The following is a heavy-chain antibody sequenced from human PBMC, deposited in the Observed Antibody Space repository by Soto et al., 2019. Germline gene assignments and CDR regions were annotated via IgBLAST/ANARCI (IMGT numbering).Heavy chain of an antibody. V-gene: IGHV3-23*01. Sequence: EVQLLESGGDLVHPGGSLSLSCAASGFTFTSYAMTWVRQAPEKGLEWVSSISASGGTTYYTDCVKGRFTISRDNSKNTLFQQMTSLKADDTAVYYCAKAWGWFDPWGPGTLVTVSS. CDR2: ISASGGTT. CDR3: AKAWGWFDP. J-gene: IGHJ5*02. CDR1: GFTFTSYA. D-gene: IGHD3-16*01.